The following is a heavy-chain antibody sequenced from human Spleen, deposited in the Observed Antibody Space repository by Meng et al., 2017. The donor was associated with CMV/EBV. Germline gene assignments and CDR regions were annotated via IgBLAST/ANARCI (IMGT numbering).Heavy chain of an antibody. Sequence: SETLSLTCAVYGGSFSGYYWSWIRQPPGKGLEWIGSIYHSGSTHYNPSLKSRVTISADTSKNQFFLKLRSVTAADTAVYYCARWYPRAGAFDIWGQGTMVTVSS. CDR1: GGSFSGYY. J-gene: IGHJ3*02. CDR2: IYHSGST. CDR3: ARWYPRAGAFDI. V-gene: IGHV4-34*01. D-gene: IGHD6-13*01.